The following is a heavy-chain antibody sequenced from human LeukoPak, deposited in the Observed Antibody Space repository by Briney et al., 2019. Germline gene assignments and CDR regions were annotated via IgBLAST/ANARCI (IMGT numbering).Heavy chain of an antibody. CDR2: ISTSGGDA. CDR3: ARRDYDFWSGARDALDI. J-gene: IGHJ3*02. D-gene: IGHD3-3*01. CDR1: GFTFNKYA. Sequence: GGSLRLSCVASGFTFNKYAMNWVRQAPGKGLEWVSVISTSGGDAYYADSVKGRFTISRDNSKNTLYLQMNSLRAEDTAVYYCARRDYDFWSGARDALDIWGQGTMVTVSS. V-gene: IGHV3-23*01.